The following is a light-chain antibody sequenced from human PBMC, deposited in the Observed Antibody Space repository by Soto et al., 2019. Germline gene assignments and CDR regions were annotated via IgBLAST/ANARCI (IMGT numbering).Light chain of an antibody. Sequence: DIQGTQSPSTLSASVGDSVTISCRASQIISNWLAWYQQKPGKAPKLLIYKASTLESGVPSRFSGSGSGTDFTLTISSLQPDDFATSYCQPYNTVLLPFGPGTRVDIK. V-gene: IGKV1-5*03. CDR3: QPYNTVLLP. CDR1: QIISNW. J-gene: IGKJ3*01. CDR2: KAS.